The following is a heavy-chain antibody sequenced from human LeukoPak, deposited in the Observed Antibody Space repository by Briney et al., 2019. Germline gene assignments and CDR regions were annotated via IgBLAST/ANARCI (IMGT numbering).Heavy chain of an antibody. CDR2: IYPDDSA. CDR1: GYSLIGYW. V-gene: IGHV5-51*01. D-gene: IGHD6-13*01. J-gene: IGHJ6*02. CDR3: ARHRAIRGGAAADYYYYGMDV. Sequence: GESLKISCKASGYSLIGYWIGWVRQMPGKGLEWMGVIYPDDSARYSPSFQGQVTISADKSINTAYLQWSSLKASDTATYYCARHRAIRGGAAADYYYYGMDVWGQGTTVTVSS.